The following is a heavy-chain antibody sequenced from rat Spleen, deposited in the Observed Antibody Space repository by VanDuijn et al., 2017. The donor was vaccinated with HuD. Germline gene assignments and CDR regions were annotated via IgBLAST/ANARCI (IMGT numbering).Heavy chain of an antibody. CDR1: GFNFNDYW. Sequence: EVKLVESGGGLVQPGRSLKLSCAASGFNFNDYWMGWVRQAPGKGLEWVATISSEGRSSYYRDSVKGRFTISRDSAKSTLYLQMDSLRSEDTATYYCARHGSSSYWYFDFWAQEPWSQSPQ. J-gene: IGHJ1*01. CDR3: ARHGSSSYWYFDF. CDR2: ISSEGRSS. D-gene: IGHD1-2*01. V-gene: IGHV5-29*01.